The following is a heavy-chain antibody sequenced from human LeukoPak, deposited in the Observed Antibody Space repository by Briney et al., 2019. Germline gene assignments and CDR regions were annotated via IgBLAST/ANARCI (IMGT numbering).Heavy chain of an antibody. Sequence: SVKVSCKVSGYTLTELSMHWVRQAPGEGLEWMGGIIPIFGTANYAQKFQGRVTITADESTSTAYMELSSLRSEDTAVYYCAREGGCSSTSCYYFDYWGQGTLVTVSS. CDR3: AREGGCSSTSCYYFDY. V-gene: IGHV1-69*13. CDR1: GYTLTELS. D-gene: IGHD2-2*01. CDR2: IIPIFGTA. J-gene: IGHJ4*02.